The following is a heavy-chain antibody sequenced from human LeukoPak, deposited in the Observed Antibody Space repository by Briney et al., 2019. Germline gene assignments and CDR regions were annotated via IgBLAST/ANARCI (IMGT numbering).Heavy chain of an antibody. J-gene: IGHJ5*02. CDR1: GGSISSSSYY. CDR2: IYYSGST. Sequence: SETLSLTCTVSGGSISSSSYYWGWIRQPPGKGLEWIGSIYYSGSTYYNPSLKSRVTISVDTSKNQFSLKLSSVTAADTAVYYCARGYVFWSGYEDWFDPWGQGTLVTVSS. CDR3: ARGYVFWSGYEDWFDP. V-gene: IGHV4-39*07. D-gene: IGHD3-3*01.